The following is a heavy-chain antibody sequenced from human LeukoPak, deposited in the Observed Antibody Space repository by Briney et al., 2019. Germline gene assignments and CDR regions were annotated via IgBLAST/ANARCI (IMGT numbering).Heavy chain of an antibody. CDR2: INPNSGGT. CDR3: ARWYSSSSGNWFDP. V-gene: IGHV1-2*02. Sequence: ASVKVSCKASGYTFTGYYMHWVRQAPRQGLEWMGWINPNSGGTNYAQKFQGRVTMTRDTSISTAYMELSRLRSDDTAVYYCARWYSSSSGNWFDPWGQRTLVTVSS. J-gene: IGHJ5*02. CDR1: GYTFTGYY. D-gene: IGHD6-6*01.